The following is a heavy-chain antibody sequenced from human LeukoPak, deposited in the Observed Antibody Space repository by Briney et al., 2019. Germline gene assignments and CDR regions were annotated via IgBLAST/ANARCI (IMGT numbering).Heavy chain of an antibody. Sequence: ASVKVSCKVSGYTLTELSMHWVRQAPGKGLEWMGGFDPEDGETIYAQKFQGRVTMTEDTSTDTAYMELSSLRSEDTAVYYCARGRYDSSGPLDGMDVWGQGTTVTVSS. CDR3: ARGRYDSSGPLDGMDV. CDR2: FDPEDGET. CDR1: GYTLTELS. V-gene: IGHV1-24*01. J-gene: IGHJ6*02. D-gene: IGHD3-22*01.